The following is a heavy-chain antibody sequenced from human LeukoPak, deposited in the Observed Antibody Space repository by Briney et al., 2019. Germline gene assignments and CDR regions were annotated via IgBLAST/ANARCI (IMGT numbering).Heavy chain of an antibody. V-gene: IGHV3-48*02. J-gene: IGHJ4*02. CDR2: ISCISSTI. D-gene: IGHD4-23*01. CDR3: ARMTPRWSFDY. Sequence: PGGSLRLSCEASGFTFSSYEMNWVRQAPGKGLEWVSYISCISSTIYYADSVKGRFTISRDNAKNSLYLQMHSLRDEDAAVYYCARMTPRWSFDYWGEGTLVTVSS. CDR1: GFTFSSYE.